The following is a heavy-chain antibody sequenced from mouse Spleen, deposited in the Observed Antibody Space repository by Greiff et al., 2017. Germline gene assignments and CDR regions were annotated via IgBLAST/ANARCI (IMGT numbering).Heavy chain of an antibody. CDR1: GYTFTGYW. CDR2: ILPGSGNT. D-gene: IGHD2-3*01. V-gene: IGHV1-9*01. Sequence: VQLQQSGAELMKPGASVKLSCKATGYTFTGYWIEWVKQRPGHGLEWIGEILPGSGNTYYNEKFKGKATLTADKSSSTAYMELRSLTSEDSAVYFCARWWLLLKGDWFAYWGQGTLVTVSA. CDR3: ARWWLLLKGDWFAY. J-gene: IGHJ3*01.